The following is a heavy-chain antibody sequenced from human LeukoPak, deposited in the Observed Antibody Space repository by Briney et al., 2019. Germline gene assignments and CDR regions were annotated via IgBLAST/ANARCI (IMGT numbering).Heavy chain of an antibody. J-gene: IGHJ4*02. CDR3: ARDLYGSGSFDY. CDR2: ISSSGSTI. V-gene: IGHV3-48*03. D-gene: IGHD3-10*01. Sequence: GGSLRLSCAASGFTFSSYEMNWVRQAPGKGLEWVSYISSSGSTIYYADSVKGRFTISRDNAKNSLYLQMNSLRAEDTAVYYCARDLYGSGSFDYWGPGTLVTVSS. CDR1: GFTFSSYE.